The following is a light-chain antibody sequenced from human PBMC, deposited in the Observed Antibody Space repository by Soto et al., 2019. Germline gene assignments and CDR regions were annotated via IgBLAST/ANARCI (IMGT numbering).Light chain of an antibody. V-gene: IGKV3-20*01. CDR3: QQYGRSGT. Sequence: MVMRQSPDTLSFSPGERATLSSRASQSVSRTYLAWYQQKPVQAPRLLIYATSSRATGIPDRFSGSGSGTDFTLTISRLEPEDFAVYYCQQYGRSGTFGQGTKVDIK. CDR2: ATS. J-gene: IGKJ1*01. CDR1: QSVSRTY.